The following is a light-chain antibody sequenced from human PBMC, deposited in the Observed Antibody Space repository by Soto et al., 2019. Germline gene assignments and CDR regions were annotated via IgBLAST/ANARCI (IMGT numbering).Light chain of an antibody. CDR3: QQYNGDST. V-gene: IGKV1-5*03. CDR2: KAS. J-gene: IGKJ4*01. Sequence: DNQMTQSPSPLSASVGDRGTITFPASQSVSRWLAWYQQKPGKAPNLLIYKASNLQSGVPSRFSGSGSGTEFTLTISSLQPDDFATYYCQQYNGDSTFGGGTKVDIK. CDR1: QSVSRW.